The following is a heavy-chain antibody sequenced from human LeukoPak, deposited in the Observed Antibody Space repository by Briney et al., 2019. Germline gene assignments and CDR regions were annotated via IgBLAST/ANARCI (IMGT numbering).Heavy chain of an antibody. CDR1: GGSISSYY. D-gene: IGHD3-22*01. V-gene: IGHV4-59*01. CDR3: ARDRYLRSGSQKKGLNDSSGYLAPYGMDV. Sequence: SETLSLTCTVSGGSISSYYWSWIRQPPGKGLEWIGYIYYSGSTNYNPSLKSRVTISVDTSKNQFSLKLSSVTAADTAVYYCARDRYLRSGSQKKGLNDSSGYLAPYGMDVWGQGTTVTVSS. CDR2: IYYSGST. J-gene: IGHJ6*02.